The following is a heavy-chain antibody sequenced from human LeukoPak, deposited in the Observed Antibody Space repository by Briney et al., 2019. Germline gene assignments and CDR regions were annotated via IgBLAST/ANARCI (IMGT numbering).Heavy chain of an antibody. CDR2: IYYSGST. D-gene: IGHD5-18*01. CDR1: GGSISSGGYY. CDR3: ATVLPYSYGSSNAFDI. J-gene: IGHJ3*02. V-gene: IGHV4-31*03. Sequence: SETLSLTCTVSGGSISSGGYYWSWIRQHPGKGLEWIGYIYYSGSTYYNPSLKSRVTISVDTSKNQFSLKLSSVTAADTAVYYCATVLPYSYGSSNAFDIWGQGTMVTVSS.